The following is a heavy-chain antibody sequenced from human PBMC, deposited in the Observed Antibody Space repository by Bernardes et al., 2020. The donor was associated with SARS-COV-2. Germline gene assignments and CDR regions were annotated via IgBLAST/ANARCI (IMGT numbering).Heavy chain of an antibody. J-gene: IGHJ6*02. D-gene: IGHD3-3*01. CDR2: ISGSGGST. Sequence: GYLRPSRAVSGITFSRYAMSWVRPAPGKGLEWVPAISGSGGSTYYADSVKGRFTISRDNSKNTLYLQMNSLRAEDTAVYYCAKDGQINYDFWSGYLGFYGMDVWGQGTTVTVSS. CDR1: GITFSRYA. V-gene: IGHV3-23*01. CDR3: AKDGQINYDFWSGYLGFYGMDV.